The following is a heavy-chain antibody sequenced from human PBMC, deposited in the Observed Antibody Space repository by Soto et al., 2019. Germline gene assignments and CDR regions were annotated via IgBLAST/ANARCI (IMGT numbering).Heavy chain of an antibody. V-gene: IGHV2-70*04. CDR1: GFSLSSSGMR. CDR2: IDWDDDK. J-gene: IGHJ5*02. D-gene: IGHD1-1*01. CDR3: TKTGTDGSWFDP. Sequence: SGPTLVNPTQTLRLTCTFSGFSLSSSGMRVSWIRQPPGKALEWLARIDWDDDKYYSTSLRTRLTISKDTSKNQVVLTMTNMDPVDTATYYCTKTGTDGSWFDPWGQGTLVTVSS.